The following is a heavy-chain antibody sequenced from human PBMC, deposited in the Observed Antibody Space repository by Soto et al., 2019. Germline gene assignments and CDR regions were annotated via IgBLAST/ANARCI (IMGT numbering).Heavy chain of an antibody. CDR3: ARQKVGATIAHY. D-gene: IGHD1-26*01. CDR2: INHSGST. Sequence: QVQLQQWGAGLLKPSETLSLTCAVYGGSFSGYYWSWIRQPPGKGLEWIGEINHSGSTNYNPSLKSRVTISVDTSKNQFSLQLSSVTAADTAVYYCARQKVGATIAHYWGQGTLVTVSS. V-gene: IGHV4-34*01. CDR1: GGSFSGYY. J-gene: IGHJ4*02.